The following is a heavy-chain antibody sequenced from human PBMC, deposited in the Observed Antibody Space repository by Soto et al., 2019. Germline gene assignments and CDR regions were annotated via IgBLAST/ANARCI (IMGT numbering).Heavy chain of an antibody. CDR2: IIPMFGTA. V-gene: IGHV1-69*12. Sequence: QVQLVQSGAEVKKPGSSVKVSCKASGGTFSTDSISWVRQAPGQGLEWMGGIIPMFGTANNAQKFQGRVTITADAATSTAYMELSSLRSEDTAVYFCAREIDGYYGRDVWGQGTTVTVAS. CDR1: GGTFSTDS. J-gene: IGHJ6*02. CDR3: AREIDGYYGRDV.